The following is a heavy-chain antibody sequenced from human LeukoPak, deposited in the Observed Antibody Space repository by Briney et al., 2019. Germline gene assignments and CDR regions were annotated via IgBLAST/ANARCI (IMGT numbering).Heavy chain of an antibody. D-gene: IGHD6-19*01. J-gene: IGHJ4*02. CDR3: ARGRSSSGWHPNPNFDY. CDR2: INHSGRP. CDR1: DGSLSGYY. Sequence: SETLSLTCAVYDGSLSGYYWSWIRQPPGKVLEWIGEINHSGRPNYNASLKSRVTISEDTSKNQFSLKLSSVTAADTAVYYCARGRSSSGWHPNPNFDYWGQGTLVTVSS. V-gene: IGHV4-34*01.